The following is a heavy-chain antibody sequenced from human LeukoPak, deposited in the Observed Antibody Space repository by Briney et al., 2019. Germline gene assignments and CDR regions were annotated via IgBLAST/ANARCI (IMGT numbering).Heavy chain of an antibody. V-gene: IGHV3-33*01. CDR1: GFTFSSYG. J-gene: IGHJ6*02. Sequence: GGSLRLSCAASGFTFSSYGMHWVRQAPGKGLEWVAVIWYDGSNKYYADSVKGRFTISRDNSKNTLYLQMNSLRAEDTAVYYCARDCRPYCASSSYYHMDVWGQGTTVTVSS. D-gene: IGHD2-21*02. CDR2: IWYDGSNK. CDR3: ARDCRPYCASSSYYHMDV.